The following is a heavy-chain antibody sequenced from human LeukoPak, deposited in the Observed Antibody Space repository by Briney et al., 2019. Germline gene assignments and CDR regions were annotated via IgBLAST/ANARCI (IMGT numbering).Heavy chain of an antibody. J-gene: IGHJ3*02. V-gene: IGHV5-51*01. Sequence: GESLKISCKGSGYSFTSYWIGWVRQMPGKGLEWMVIIYPGDSDTRYSPSFQGQVTISADKSISTAYLQWSSLKASDTAMYYCAIRGGGSSGYHPADAFDIWGQGTMVTVSS. D-gene: IGHD3-22*01. CDR3: AIRGGGSSGYHPADAFDI. CDR1: GYSFTSYW. CDR2: IYPGDSDT.